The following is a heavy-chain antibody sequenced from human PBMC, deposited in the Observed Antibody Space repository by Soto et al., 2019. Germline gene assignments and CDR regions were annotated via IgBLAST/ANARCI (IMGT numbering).Heavy chain of an antibody. CDR1: GFTFSDYY. CDR2: ISSSSSYT. Sequence: LRLSCAASGFTFSDYYMSWIRQAPGKGLEWVSYISSSSSYTNYADPVKGRFTISRDNAKNSLYLQMNSLRAEDTAVYYCASGNEGYYDSSGYYGPVAYWGQGTLVTVSS. D-gene: IGHD3-22*01. J-gene: IGHJ4*02. CDR3: ASGNEGYYDSSGYYGPVAY. V-gene: IGHV3-11*06.